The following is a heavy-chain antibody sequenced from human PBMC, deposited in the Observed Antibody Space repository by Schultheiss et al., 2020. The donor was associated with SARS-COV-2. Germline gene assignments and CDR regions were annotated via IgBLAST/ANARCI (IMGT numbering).Heavy chain of an antibody. V-gene: IGHV3-48*04. Sequence: GGSLRLSCAASGFTFDDYTMHWVRQAPGKGLEWISYISDSGSTINYADSVKGRFTISRDNAKNSLYLQMNSLRAEDTAVYYCARGGSYWGHDAFDIWGQGTMVTVSS. CDR3: ARGGSYWGHDAFDI. J-gene: IGHJ3*02. CDR1: GFTFDDYT. CDR2: ISDSGSTI. D-gene: IGHD1-26*01.